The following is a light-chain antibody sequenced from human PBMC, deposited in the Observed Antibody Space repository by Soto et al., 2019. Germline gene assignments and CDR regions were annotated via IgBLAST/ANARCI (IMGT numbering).Light chain of an antibody. J-gene: IGKJ4*01. CDR3: QQYYSTPLT. Sequence: DIVMTQSPDSLAVSLGERATIKCKSSQSVLYSSNNKNYLAWYQQKPGQPPKLLIYWACTREFGVPDRFSGSGSGADFTLTISSLQAEDVAFYYCQQYYSTPLTFGGGTKVEIK. CDR2: WAC. CDR1: QSVLYSSNNKNY. V-gene: IGKV4-1*01.